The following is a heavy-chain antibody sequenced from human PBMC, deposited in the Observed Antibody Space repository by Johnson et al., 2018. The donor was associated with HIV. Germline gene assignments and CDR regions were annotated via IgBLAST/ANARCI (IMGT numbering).Heavy chain of an antibody. J-gene: IGHJ3*02. Sequence: QVQLVESGGGVVQPGGSLRLSCAASGFNFNTCGMHWVRQAPGKGLEWVAFERYDGSNKYYADSVKGRFTISRDNSKNTLYLQMNSLRAEDTAVYYCARDSPRIVGVPDAFDIWGQGTMVTVSS. D-gene: IGHD1-26*01. V-gene: IGHV3-30*02. CDR3: ARDSPRIVGVPDAFDI. CDR2: ERYDGSNK. CDR1: GFNFNTCG.